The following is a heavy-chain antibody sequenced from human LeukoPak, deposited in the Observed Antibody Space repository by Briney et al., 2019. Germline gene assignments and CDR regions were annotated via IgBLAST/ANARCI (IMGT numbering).Heavy chain of an antibody. CDR2: ISGSGGST. Sequence: GGSLRPSCAPSVFTFSNYVMSWLRQAPGKGLEWVSTISGSGGSTYYADSVKGRFTISRDNSKNTLYLQMNSLRAEDTAVYYCAKASSSSWYVLGNWGQGTLVTVSS. V-gene: IGHV3-23*01. CDR3: AKASSSSWYVLGN. J-gene: IGHJ4*02. D-gene: IGHD6-13*01. CDR1: VFTFSNYV.